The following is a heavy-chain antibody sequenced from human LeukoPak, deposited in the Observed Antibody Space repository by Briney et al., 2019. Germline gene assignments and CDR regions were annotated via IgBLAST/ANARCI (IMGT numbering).Heavy chain of an antibody. D-gene: IGHD6-19*01. J-gene: IGHJ4*02. CDR2: ISSKGGST. CDR3: ARSGDSSGWRHFDY. V-gene: IGHV3-64*01. CDR1: GFTFSSYA. Sequence: GGSLRLSCAASGFTFSSYAMHWVRQAPGKGLEYVSAISSKGGSTYYANSVKGRFTISRDNSKNTLYLQMGSLRAEDMAVYYCARSGDSSGWRHFDYWGQGTLVTVSS.